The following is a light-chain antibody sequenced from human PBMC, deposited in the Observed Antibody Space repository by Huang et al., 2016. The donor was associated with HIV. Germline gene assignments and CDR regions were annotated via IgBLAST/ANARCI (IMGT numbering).Light chain of an antibody. Sequence: EIVMTQSPATLSVSPGERATLSCRASQIVGSSLAWYQQKPGQAPRLLLYGASTRATGIPARFSGSGSGTGCPLTISSLQSEDFAVYYCQQYNNWPPYTFGQGTKLEIK. CDR2: GAS. V-gene: IGKV3-15*01. CDR3: QQYNNWPPYT. J-gene: IGKJ2*01. CDR1: QIVGSS.